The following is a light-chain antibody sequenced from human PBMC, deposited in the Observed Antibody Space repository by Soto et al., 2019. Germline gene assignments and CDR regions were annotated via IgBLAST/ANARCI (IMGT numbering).Light chain of an antibody. J-gene: IGKJ4*01. V-gene: IGKV1-5*01. CDR2: DAS. CDR1: QSVSNW. Sequence: IQMTQSPSTLSASVGDRVTISCRASQSVSNWLAWYQQKPGKAPKLLIYDASSLETGVPSRFTGSGSGTEFTLTISSLQPEDFATYYCLQHNSYPLTFGGGTKVDIK. CDR3: LQHNSYPLT.